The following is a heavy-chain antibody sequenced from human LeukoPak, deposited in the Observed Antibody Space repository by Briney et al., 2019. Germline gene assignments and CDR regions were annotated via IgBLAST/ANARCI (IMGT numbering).Heavy chain of an antibody. D-gene: IGHD6-19*01. Sequence: SVKVSCKASGGTFSSYAISWVRQAPGQGLEWMGGIIPIFGTANYAQKFQGRVTITADKSTSTAYMELSSLRSDDTAVYYCARVGWYSSGWSDPWGQGTLVTVSS. CDR3: ARVGWYSSGWSDP. CDR2: IIPIFGTA. CDR1: GGTFSSYA. J-gene: IGHJ5*02. V-gene: IGHV1-69*06.